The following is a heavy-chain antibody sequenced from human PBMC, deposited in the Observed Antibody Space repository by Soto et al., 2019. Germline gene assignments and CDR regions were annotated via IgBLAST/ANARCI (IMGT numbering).Heavy chain of an antibody. CDR2: ISSSSSYI. CDR3: ARDPDGDGYNPFDY. J-gene: IGHJ4*02. CDR1: GFTFSSYS. V-gene: IGHV3-21*01. Sequence: GGSLRLSCAASGFTFSSYSMNWVRQAPGKGLEWVSSISSSSSYIYYADSVKGRFTISRDNAKNSLYLQMNSLRAEDTAVYYCARDPDGDGYNPFDYWGQGTLVTVSS. D-gene: IGHD5-12*01.